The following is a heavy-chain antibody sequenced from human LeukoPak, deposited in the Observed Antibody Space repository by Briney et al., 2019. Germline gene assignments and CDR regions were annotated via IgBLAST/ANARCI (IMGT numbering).Heavy chain of an antibody. J-gene: IGHJ4*02. Sequence: SETLSLTCAVYGGSFRGYYWSWIRQPPGKGLEWIGEINHSGSTNYNPSLKSRVTISVDTSKNQFSLKLSSVTAADTAVYYCARRSSSWYGHFDYWGQGTLVTVSS. D-gene: IGHD6-13*01. CDR2: INHSGST. CDR3: ARRSSSWYGHFDY. V-gene: IGHV4-34*01. CDR1: GGSFRGYY.